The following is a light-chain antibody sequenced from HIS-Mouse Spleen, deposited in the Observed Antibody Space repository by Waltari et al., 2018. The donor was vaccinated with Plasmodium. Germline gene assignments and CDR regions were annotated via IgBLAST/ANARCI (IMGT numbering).Light chain of an antibody. J-gene: IGLJ3*02. CDR3: YSTDSSGNHRV. Sequence: SYELTQPPSVSVSPGQTARIPCSGDALPKKYDYWSRQKSDQAPVWFIYEDRKRPSGIPERFSGSSSGTMATLTIRGAQVEDEADYYCYSTDSSGNHRVFGGGTKLTVL. V-gene: IGLV3-10*01. CDR2: EDR. CDR1: ALPKKY.